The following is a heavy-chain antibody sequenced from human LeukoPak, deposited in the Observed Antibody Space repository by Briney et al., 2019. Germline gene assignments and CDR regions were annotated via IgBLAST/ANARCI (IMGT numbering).Heavy chain of an antibody. CDR1: GGSISSGYY. CDR3: ARDQYSPPDY. J-gene: IGHJ4*02. CDR2: IYHSGST. V-gene: IGHV4-38-2*02. Sequence: SETLSLTCTVSGGSISSGYYWGWIRQPPGKGLEWIGSIYHSGSTYYNPSLKSRVTISVDTSKNQFSLKLSSVTAADTAVYYCARDQYSPPDYWGQGTLVTVSS. D-gene: IGHD2-21*01.